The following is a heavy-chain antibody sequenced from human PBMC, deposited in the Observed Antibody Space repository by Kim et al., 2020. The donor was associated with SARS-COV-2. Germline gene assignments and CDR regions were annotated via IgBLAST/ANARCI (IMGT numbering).Heavy chain of an antibody. CDR3: ARGGSQQLNY. J-gene: IGHJ4*02. CDR2: IKQDGSEK. V-gene: IGHV3-7*03. Sequence: GGSLRLSCAASGFTFSSYWMSWVRQAPGKGLEWVANIKQDGSEKYYVDSVKGRFTISRDNAQNSLYLQMNSLRAEDTALYYWARGGSQQLNYWGQGTLVTVSS. CDR1: GFTFSSYW. D-gene: IGHD6-13*01.